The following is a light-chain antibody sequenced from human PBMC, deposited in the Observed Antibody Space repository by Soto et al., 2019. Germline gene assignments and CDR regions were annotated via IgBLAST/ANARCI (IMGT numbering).Light chain of an antibody. J-gene: IGKJ3*01. CDR2: SAS. V-gene: IGKV3-20*01. CDR3: QQYSAAPGP. CDR1: RTVDGNY. Sequence: EAVLTQSPGTLSLSPGERATLSCRASRTVDGNYLAWYHQKPGQPPRLLIHSASTRAPGIPDRFSASGAGTDFTLTMSRLESEDSEEYYCQQYSAAPGPFGPGTKVDIK.